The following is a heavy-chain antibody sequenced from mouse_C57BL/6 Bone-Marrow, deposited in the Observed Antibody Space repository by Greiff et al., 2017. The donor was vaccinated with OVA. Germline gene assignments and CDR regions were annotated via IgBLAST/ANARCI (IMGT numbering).Heavy chain of an antibody. V-gene: IGHV1-55*01. CDR3: ARRDLDLITTVVATGYYAMDY. J-gene: IGHJ4*01. CDR2: IYPGSGST. D-gene: IGHD1-1*01. Sequence: QVQLQQPGAELVKPGASVKMSCKASGYTFTSYWITWVKQRPGQGLEWIGDIYPGSGSTNYNEKFKSKATLTVDTSSSTAYMQISSLTSEDSAVYYCARRDLDLITTVVATGYYAMDYWGQGTSVTVSS. CDR1: GYTFTSYW.